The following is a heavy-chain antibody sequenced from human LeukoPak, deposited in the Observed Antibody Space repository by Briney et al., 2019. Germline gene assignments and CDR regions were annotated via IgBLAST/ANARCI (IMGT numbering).Heavy chain of an antibody. D-gene: IGHD6-13*01. CDR3: AREESSSSGTFDI. Sequence: ASVKVSCKASGYTFTGYYMHWVRQAPGQGLEWMGWINPNSGGTNYAQKFQGRVTMTRDTSISTAYMELSRLRSDDTAVYYCAREESSSSGTFDIWGQGTMVTVSS. V-gene: IGHV1-2*02. CDR2: INPNSGGT. J-gene: IGHJ3*02. CDR1: GYTFTGYY.